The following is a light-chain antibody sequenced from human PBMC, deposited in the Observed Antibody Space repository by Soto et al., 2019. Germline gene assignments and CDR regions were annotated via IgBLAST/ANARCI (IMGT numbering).Light chain of an antibody. CDR1: QSVTSSY. CDR3: QHYHGWPIT. Sequence: ESVLTQSPGTLSLSRGERATLSCRASQSVTSSYLAWYQQKPGQAPRLLISGASSRATGIPDRFSGSGSGTEFTLTISSLQSEGFAVYYCQHYHGWPITFGQGTRLEIK. J-gene: IGKJ5*01. V-gene: IGKV3-20*01. CDR2: GAS.